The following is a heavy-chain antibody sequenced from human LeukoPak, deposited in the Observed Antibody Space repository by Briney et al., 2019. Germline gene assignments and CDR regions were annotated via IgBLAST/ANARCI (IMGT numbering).Heavy chain of an antibody. D-gene: IGHD2-15*01. Sequence: GSLRLSCAASGFTFSTYAMSWVRQAPGKGLEWVSAISGSGGSTYYADSVKGRFTISRDNSKNTLYLQMNSLRAEDTAVYFCAKGSGGSCYSGVDYWGQGTLVTVSS. V-gene: IGHV3-23*01. CDR2: ISGSGGST. J-gene: IGHJ4*02. CDR1: GFTFSTYA. CDR3: AKGSGGSCYSGVDY.